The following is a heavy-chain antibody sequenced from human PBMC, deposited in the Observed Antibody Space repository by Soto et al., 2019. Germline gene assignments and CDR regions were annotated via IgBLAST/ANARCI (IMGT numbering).Heavy chain of an antibody. CDR2: IIPIFGTA. V-gene: IGHV1-69*06. J-gene: IGHJ4*02. D-gene: IGHD2-21*02. CDR3: AREVTGGFDY. Sequence: GVPVKVSCKASGGTFSSYAISWVRQAPGQGLEWMGGIIPIFGTANYAQKFQGRVTITADRSTRTAYMELSSLRSEDTAVYFCAREVTGGFDYWGQGTLVTVYS. CDR1: GGTFSSYA.